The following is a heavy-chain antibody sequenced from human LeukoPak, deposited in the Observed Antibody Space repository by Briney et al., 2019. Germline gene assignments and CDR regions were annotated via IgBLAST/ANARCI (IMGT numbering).Heavy chain of an antibody. CDR1: GYTLTELS. D-gene: IGHD6-13*01. Sequence: GASVKVSCKVSGYTLTELSMHWVRQAPGKGLEWMGGFDPEDGETIYAQKFQGRVTMTEDTSTDTAYMELSSLRSEDTAVYYCATEGRRIAAAGTGPWFDPWGQGTLVTVSS. J-gene: IGHJ5*02. CDR3: ATEGRRIAAAGTGPWFDP. CDR2: FDPEDGET. V-gene: IGHV1-24*01.